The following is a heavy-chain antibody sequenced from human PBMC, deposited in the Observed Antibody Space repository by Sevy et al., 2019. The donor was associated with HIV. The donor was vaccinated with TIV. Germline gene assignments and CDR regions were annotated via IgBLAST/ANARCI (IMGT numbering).Heavy chain of an antibody. Sequence: GGSLRLSCAASGFTFSSYGMHWVRQAPGKGLEWVAVISYDGSNKYYADSVKGRFTISRDNSKNPLYLQMNSLRAEDTAVYYCAKGFILMVYDDYFDYWGQGTLVTVSS. V-gene: IGHV3-30*18. D-gene: IGHD2-8*01. CDR3: AKGFILMVYDDYFDY. CDR2: ISYDGSNK. CDR1: GFTFSSYG. J-gene: IGHJ4*02.